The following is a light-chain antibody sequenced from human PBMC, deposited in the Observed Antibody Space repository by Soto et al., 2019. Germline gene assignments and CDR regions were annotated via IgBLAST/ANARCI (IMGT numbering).Light chain of an antibody. J-gene: IGLJ1*01. V-gene: IGLV2-11*01. CDR1: SSDVGGYSY. CDR2: DVT. CDR3: CSYAGSYTYV. Sequence: QSALTQPRSVSGSPGQSVTISCTGTSSDVGGYSYVSWYQHHPGKAPKLMIYDVTKRPSGVRDRFSASKSGNTASLTISGLQAEDEADYYCCSYAGSYTYVFGTGTKATVL.